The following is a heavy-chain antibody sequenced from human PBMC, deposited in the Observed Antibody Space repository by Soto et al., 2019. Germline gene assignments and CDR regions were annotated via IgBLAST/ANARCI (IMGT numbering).Heavy chain of an antibody. CDR3: ARVEGGDQYFDY. Sequence: GGSLRLSCAASGFTFSSYSMNWVRQAPGKGLEWVSSISSSSSYIYYADSVKGRFTISRDNAKNSLYLQMNSLRAEDTAVYYCARVEGGDQYFDYWGQGTLVTVSS. CDR1: GFTFSSYS. D-gene: IGHD4-17*01. J-gene: IGHJ4*02. V-gene: IGHV3-21*01. CDR2: ISSSSSYI.